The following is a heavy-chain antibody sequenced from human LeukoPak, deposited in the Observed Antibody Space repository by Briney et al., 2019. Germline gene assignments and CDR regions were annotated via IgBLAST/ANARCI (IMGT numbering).Heavy chain of an antibody. V-gene: IGHV3-21*05. CDR1: GFTFSSYA. D-gene: IGHD1-26*01. CDR3: TTANIVGALDAFDI. J-gene: IGHJ3*02. Sequence: GGSLRLSCAASGFTFSSYAMHWVRQAPGKGLEWIAYITDSGSDTYYAGSVKGRFTISRDNAEDSLYLQLNSLRTEDTAVYYCTTANIVGALDAFDIWGQGTMVTVSS. CDR2: ITDSGSDT.